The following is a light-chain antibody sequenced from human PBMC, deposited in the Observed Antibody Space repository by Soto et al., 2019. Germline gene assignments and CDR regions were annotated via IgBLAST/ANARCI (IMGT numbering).Light chain of an antibody. CDR2: LNSDGSH. Sequence: QLVLTQSPSASASLGDSVKLTCTLSSGHSSYAIAWHQQQPEKGPRYLMKLNSDGSHSKGDGIPDRFSGSSSGAERYLIISRLQSEDEADYYCKKWGTGIHVFGTGTKLTVL. CDR3: KKWGTGIHV. J-gene: IGLJ1*01. V-gene: IGLV4-69*01. CDR1: SGHSSYA.